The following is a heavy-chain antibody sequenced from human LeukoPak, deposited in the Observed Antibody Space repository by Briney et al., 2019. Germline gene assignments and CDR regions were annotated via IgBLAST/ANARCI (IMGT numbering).Heavy chain of an antibody. J-gene: IGHJ1*01. V-gene: IGHV4-39*01. CDR3: AGRRYYDGSGYLE. CDR2: IYYSGRT. Sequence: PSETLSLTCSVSGDSISRSDSYWDWIRQPPGKGLEWIGTIYYSGRTYYSPSLNSRVTMSVDTSSNQFSLNLRSVTAADTAVYYCAGRRYYDGSGYLEWGQGTLLSVSS. CDR1: GDSISRSDSY. D-gene: IGHD3-22*01.